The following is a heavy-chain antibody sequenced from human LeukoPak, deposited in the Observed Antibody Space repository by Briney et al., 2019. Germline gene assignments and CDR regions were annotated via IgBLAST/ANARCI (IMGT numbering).Heavy chain of an antibody. Sequence: GGSLRLSCAASGFTFSDYYMSWIRQAPGKGLEWVSYISSSGSTIYYPDPEKGRFTISRANAKNSLYLQMNSLRAEDTAVYYCARDHYDFWSGYPNAYNYYYMDVWGKGTTVTVSS. V-gene: IGHV3-11*04. J-gene: IGHJ6*03. D-gene: IGHD3-3*01. CDR2: ISSSGSTI. CDR1: GFTFSDYY. CDR3: ARDHYDFWSGYPNAYNYYYMDV.